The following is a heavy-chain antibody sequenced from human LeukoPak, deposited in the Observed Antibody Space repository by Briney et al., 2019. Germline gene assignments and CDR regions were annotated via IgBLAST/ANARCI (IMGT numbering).Heavy chain of an antibody. CDR3: ATGLWFGKYLDV. D-gene: IGHD3-10*01. V-gene: IGHV4-59*01. CDR2: IHYTGST. CDR1: GGSISSYY. Sequence: PSETLSLTCTVSGGSISSYYWSWIRQPPRKGLEWIGYIHYTGSTNYNPSLKSRVTISVDTSKNQFSLKLSSVTAADTAVYYCATGLWFGKYLDVWGKGTTVTISS. J-gene: IGHJ6*04.